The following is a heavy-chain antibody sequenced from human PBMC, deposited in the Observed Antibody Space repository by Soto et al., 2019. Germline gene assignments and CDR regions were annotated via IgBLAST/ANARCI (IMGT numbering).Heavy chain of an antibody. Sequence: SETLSLTCTVSGGSISSYYWSWIRQPAGKGLEWIGRIYTSGSTNYNPSLKSRVTMSVDTFKNQFSLKLSSVTAADTAVYYCARDQSSSWYPWFDPWGQGTLVTVSS. J-gene: IGHJ5*02. CDR2: IYTSGST. V-gene: IGHV4-4*07. D-gene: IGHD6-13*01. CDR1: GGSISSYY. CDR3: ARDQSSSWYPWFDP.